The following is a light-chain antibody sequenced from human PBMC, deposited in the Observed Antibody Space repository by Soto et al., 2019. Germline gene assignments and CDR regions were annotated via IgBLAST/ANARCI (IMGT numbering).Light chain of an antibody. V-gene: IGKV3-20*01. CDR2: GAS. CDR1: QSVNSNY. Sequence: EIVLTQSPGTLSLSPGERATLSCRASQSVNSNYLAWYQRKPGQAPRLLIYGASNRATDIPYRFSASGSGTDFTLTITRLEPEDFAVYYCQQYDSSLPTFGQGTKVEIK. J-gene: IGKJ1*01. CDR3: QQYDSSLPT.